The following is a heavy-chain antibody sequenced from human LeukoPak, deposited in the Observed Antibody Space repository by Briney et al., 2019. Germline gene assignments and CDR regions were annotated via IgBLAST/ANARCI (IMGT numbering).Heavy chain of an antibody. CDR3: ARGTSARCSSWHARFDY. J-gene: IGHJ4*02. D-gene: IGHD6-13*01. V-gene: IGHV4-34*01. CDR2: INHSGST. Sequence: PSGTLSLTCAVYGGFFSGYYWSWNRQPPGKGLEWIGEINHSGSTNYNPSLKSRVTISVDTSKNQFSLKLSSVTAADTAVYYCARGTSARCSSWHARFDYWGQGTLVTVSS. CDR1: GGFFSGYY.